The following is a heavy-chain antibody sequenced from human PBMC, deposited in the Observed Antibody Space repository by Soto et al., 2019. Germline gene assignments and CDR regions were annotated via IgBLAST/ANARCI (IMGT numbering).Heavy chain of an antibody. CDR2: INPSGGSA. CDR3: ARDYLSSKLSLSYFDF. Sequence: ASVKVSCKASGYIFISHYIHWVRQAPGQGLEWMGFINPSGGSATLAQKFQGRVTMTRDTSTSTVYMELTILRSEDAAVYYCARDYLSSKLSLSYFDFWGQGTLVTVSS. J-gene: IGHJ4*02. D-gene: IGHD2-2*01. CDR1: GYIFISHY. V-gene: IGHV1-46*01.